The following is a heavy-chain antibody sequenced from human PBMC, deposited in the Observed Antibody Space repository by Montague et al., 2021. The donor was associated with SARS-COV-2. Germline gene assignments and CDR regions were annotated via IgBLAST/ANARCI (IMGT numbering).Heavy chain of an antibody. CDR1: GVSITSYY. D-gene: IGHD3-16*01. J-gene: IGHJ4*02. V-gene: IGHV4-4*07. Sequence: SETLSLTCSISGVSITSYYWSWVRQPAGKGLEWIGHIYDSGSINYSPSLKSRVRLSIDNPKNQFSLKLESLTAADTAVYYCVRDGGNWYYFDYWGQGALVTVSS. CDR2: IYDSGSI. CDR3: VRDGGNWYYFDY.